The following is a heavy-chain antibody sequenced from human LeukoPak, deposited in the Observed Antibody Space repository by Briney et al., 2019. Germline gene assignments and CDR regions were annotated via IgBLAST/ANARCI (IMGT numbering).Heavy chain of an antibody. D-gene: IGHD6-6*01. CDR3: AREGPGVHYGMDV. Sequence: GGSLRLSCSASGFTFSSYAMHWVRQAPGKGLEYVSAISSNGGSTYYADSVKGRFTISRDNSKNTLYLQMNSLRAEDTAVYYCAREGPGVHYGMDVWGQGTTVTVSS. CDR1: GFTFSSYA. J-gene: IGHJ6*02. CDR2: ISSNGGST. V-gene: IGHV3-64*04.